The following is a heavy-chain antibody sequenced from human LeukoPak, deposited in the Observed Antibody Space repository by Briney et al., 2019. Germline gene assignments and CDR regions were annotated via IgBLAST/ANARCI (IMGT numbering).Heavy chain of an antibody. CDR1: LFTLSSYA. Sequence: GGSLRLSCAASLFTLSSYAMSWVRQAPRKGVEWVSAISGSGGSTYYAASLKGRFTLSRDNSKKTLYLQMNSLRAEDTAVYYCAKDIRCVDWLYKRLYCMDVWGQGTTLTVSS. D-gene: IGHD3-9*01. J-gene: IGHJ6*02. V-gene: IGHV3-23*01. CDR3: AKDIRCVDWLYKRLYCMDV. CDR2: ISGSGGST.